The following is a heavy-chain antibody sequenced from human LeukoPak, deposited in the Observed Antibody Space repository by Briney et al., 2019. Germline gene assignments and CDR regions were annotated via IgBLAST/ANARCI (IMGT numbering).Heavy chain of an antibody. CDR3: ARDNYLDSGYDL. Sequence: GGSLRLSCAASGFTFSSYSMNWVRQAPGKGLEWVAFMYNDENDKNYADSVKGRFTISRDNAKNSLYLQMNSLRAEDTAVYYCARDNYLDSGYDLWGQGTLVTVSS. V-gene: IGHV3-33*08. D-gene: IGHD5-12*01. J-gene: IGHJ4*02. CDR1: GFTFSSYS. CDR2: MYNDENDK.